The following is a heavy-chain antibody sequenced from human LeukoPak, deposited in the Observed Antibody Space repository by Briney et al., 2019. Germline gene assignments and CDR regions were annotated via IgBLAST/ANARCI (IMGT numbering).Heavy chain of an antibody. V-gene: IGHV1-69*06. D-gene: IGHD6-6*01. CDR3: ARGVQRPTPFDY. Sequence: SVKVSCKASGGTFSSYAISWVRQAPGQGLEWMGGIIPIFGTANYAQKFQGRVTITADKSTSTAYMELSSLRSEDTAVYCCARGVQRPTPFDYWGQGTLVTVSS. CDR2: IIPIFGTA. CDR1: GGTFSSYA. J-gene: IGHJ4*02.